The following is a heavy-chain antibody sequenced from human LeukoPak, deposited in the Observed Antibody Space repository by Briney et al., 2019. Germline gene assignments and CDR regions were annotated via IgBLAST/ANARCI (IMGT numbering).Heavy chain of an antibody. D-gene: IGHD6-6*01. CDR3: ARDGIGSSTPFDY. CDR2: IYYSGST. CDR1: GGSISSGGYP. J-gene: IGHJ4*02. V-gene: IGHV4-30-4*07. Sequence: PSETLPLTCAVSGGSISSGGYPWSWIRQPPGKGLEWIGYIYYSGSTYYNPSLRSRVSISIDKSKNQFSLKLSSVTAADTAFYYCARDGIGSSTPFDYWGQGTLVTVSS.